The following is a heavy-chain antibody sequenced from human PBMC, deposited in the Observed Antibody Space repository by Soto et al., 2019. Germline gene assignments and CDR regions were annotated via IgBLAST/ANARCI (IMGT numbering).Heavy chain of an antibody. D-gene: IGHD6-13*01. V-gene: IGHV3-23*01. CDR1: GFTFSIYA. Sequence: EVQLLESGGGLVQPGGSLRLSCAASGFTFSIYAMTWVRQAPGKGLGWVSAISGSGGSTYYADSVKGRFTISRDNSKNTLHLQMNSLRAEDSAVYYCAKAQIAAASQFDYWGQGTLVTVSS. J-gene: IGHJ4*02. CDR2: ISGSGGST. CDR3: AKAQIAAASQFDY.